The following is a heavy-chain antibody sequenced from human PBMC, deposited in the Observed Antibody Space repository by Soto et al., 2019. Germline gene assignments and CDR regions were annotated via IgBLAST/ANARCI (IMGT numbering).Heavy chain of an antibody. Sequence: ASVKVSCKASGYTFTSYGISWVRQAPGQGLEWMGWISAYNGNTNYAQKLQGRVTMTTDTSTSTAYMELRSLRSDDTAVYYCARDKQARYSYDLDYWGQGTLVTVSS. CDR1: GYTFTSYG. D-gene: IGHD5-18*01. V-gene: IGHV1-18*01. J-gene: IGHJ4*02. CDR2: ISAYNGNT. CDR3: ARDKQARYSYDLDY.